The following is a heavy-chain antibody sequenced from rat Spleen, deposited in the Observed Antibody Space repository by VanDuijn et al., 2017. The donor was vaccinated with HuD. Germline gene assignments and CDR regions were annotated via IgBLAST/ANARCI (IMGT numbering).Heavy chain of an antibody. J-gene: IGHJ3*01. D-gene: IGHD1-2*01. CDR3: ATAYYSNYTLSKSPFNWFAY. CDR1: GFTFSNYG. V-gene: IGHV5-19*01. CDR2: ISPSGGST. Sequence: EVQLVESGGGLVQPGRSLKLSCAASGFTFSNYGMHWIRQGPKKGLEWVASISPSGGSTYYRDSVKGRFTVSRDNAKSTLYLQMDSLRSEDTATYYCATAYYSNYTLSKSPFNWFAYWGQGTLVTVSS.